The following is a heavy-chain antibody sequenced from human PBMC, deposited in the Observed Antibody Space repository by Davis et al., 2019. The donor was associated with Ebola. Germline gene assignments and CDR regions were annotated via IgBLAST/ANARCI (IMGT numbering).Heavy chain of an antibody. Sequence: SETLSLTCAVYGGSFSDYFWSWIRQSPGKGLEWIGKVSHGGVSDYNPSLRSRVTISVDTSKNQFSLKMNPVTAADTAVYYCARTTKTSISDSGLGYTYFDHRSQGILVTVSS. CDR2: VSHGGVS. J-gene: IGHJ5*02. V-gene: IGHV4-34*01. CDR1: GGSFSDYF. D-gene: IGHD1-1*01. CDR3: ARTTKTSISDSGLGYTYFDH.